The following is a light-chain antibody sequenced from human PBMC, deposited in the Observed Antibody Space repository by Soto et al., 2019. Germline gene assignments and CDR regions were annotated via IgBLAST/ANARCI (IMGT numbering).Light chain of an antibody. CDR2: DSS. CDR1: QSISTY. Sequence: DIQLTQSPSSLSASLGDRITITCRASQSISTYLNWYQQKPGEAPTLLVYDSSTLQSGVPSRFSGSGFGAEFTLTVSSLQPEDFATYYCQQSYSNPTWTFGQGTK. CDR3: QQSYSNPTWT. V-gene: IGKV1-39*01. J-gene: IGKJ1*01.